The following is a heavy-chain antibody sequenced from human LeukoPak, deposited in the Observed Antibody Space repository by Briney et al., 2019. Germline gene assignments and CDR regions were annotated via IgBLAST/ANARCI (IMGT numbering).Heavy chain of an antibody. CDR2: IDPSGGST. CDR1: GYTFTTYY. V-gene: IGHV1-46*01. J-gene: IGHJ4*02. Sequence: AAVKVSCKASGYTFTTYYMHWVRRAPGQGRNWMGIIDPSGGSTSYAQKFQGRVTMTRDTSTSTVYMELSSLRSEDTAVYYCARDGHDYGDRYFDYWGQGTLVTVSS. D-gene: IGHD4-17*01. CDR3: ARDGHDYGDRYFDY.